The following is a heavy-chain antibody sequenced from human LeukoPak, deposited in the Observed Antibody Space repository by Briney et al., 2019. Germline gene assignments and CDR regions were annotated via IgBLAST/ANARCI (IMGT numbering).Heavy chain of an antibody. D-gene: IGHD2/OR15-2a*01. Sequence: PSETLSLTCTVSGGSISSSSYYWGWIRQPPGKGLEWIGSIYYSGSTYYNPSLKSRVTISVDTSKNQFSLKLSSVTAADTAVYYCARRVILYYDYWGQGTLVTVSS. V-gene: IGHV4-39*07. CDR3: ARRVILYYDY. CDR2: IYYSGST. CDR1: GGSISSSSYY. J-gene: IGHJ4*02.